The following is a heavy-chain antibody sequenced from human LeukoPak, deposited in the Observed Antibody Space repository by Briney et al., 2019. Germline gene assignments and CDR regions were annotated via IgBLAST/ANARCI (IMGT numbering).Heavy chain of an antibody. CDR1: GFTFSNAW. D-gene: IGHD3-10*01. Sequence: PGGSLRLSCAASGFTFSNAWMSWVRQAPGKGLEWVGRIKSKTDGGTTDYAAPVKGRFTISRDDSKNVLFLQMNSLKTEDTAVYSCTAMVRGVGWDWNYYYMDVWGKGTTVTISS. CDR3: TAMVRGVGWDWNYYYMDV. J-gene: IGHJ6*03. V-gene: IGHV3-15*01. CDR2: IKSKTDGGTT.